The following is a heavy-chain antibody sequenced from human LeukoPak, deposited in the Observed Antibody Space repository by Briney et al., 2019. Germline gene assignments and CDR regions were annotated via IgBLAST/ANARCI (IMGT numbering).Heavy chain of an antibody. CDR3: ARARTGSYYSTFEH. CDR2: ISYDETNY. Sequence: GGSLRLSCTASGFTFSAYAMHWVRQAPGKGLEWVAVISYDETNYYYAESVKGRFSISRDGSKNTLVLQMNSLTTEDTGVYYCARARTGSYYSTFEHWGPGTLVSVSS. V-gene: IGHV3-30*04. D-gene: IGHD1-26*01. J-gene: IGHJ1*01. CDR1: GFTFSAYA.